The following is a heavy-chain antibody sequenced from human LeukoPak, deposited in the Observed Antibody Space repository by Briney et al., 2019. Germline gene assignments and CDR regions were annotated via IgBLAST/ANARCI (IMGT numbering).Heavy chain of an antibody. D-gene: IGHD3-3*01. Sequence: SETLSLTCTVSGGSISSRSYYWGWIRQPPGKGLEWIGYIYYSGSTNYNPSLKSRVTVSVDTSKNQFSLKLSSVTAADTAVYYCARGRSGYPVALNYWGQGTLVTVSS. V-gene: IGHV4-61*05. J-gene: IGHJ4*02. CDR3: ARGRSGYPVALNY. CDR2: IYYSGST. CDR1: GGSISSRSYY.